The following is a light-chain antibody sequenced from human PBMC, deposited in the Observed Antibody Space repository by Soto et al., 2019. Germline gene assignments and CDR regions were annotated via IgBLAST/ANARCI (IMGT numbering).Light chain of an antibody. V-gene: IGLV2-14*01. Sequence: QSALTQPASVSGSPGQSITISCTGTSSDVGGYNYVSWYQQHPGKAPKLMIYEVSNRPSGVSNRFSGSKSGNTASLTIYGLQAEDEADYYCSSYTSSSTWVFGGWTKGTVL. CDR2: EVS. CDR3: SSYTSSSTWV. J-gene: IGLJ3*02. CDR1: SSDVGGYNY.